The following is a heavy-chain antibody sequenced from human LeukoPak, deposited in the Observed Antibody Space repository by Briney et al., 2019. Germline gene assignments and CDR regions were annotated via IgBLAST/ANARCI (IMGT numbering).Heavy chain of an antibody. CDR1: GGSFSGYY. D-gene: IGHD3-16*02. J-gene: IGHJ4*02. CDR3: ARGLYDYVWGSYRPFDY. CDR2: INHSGST. Sequence: SETLSLTCAVYGGSFSGYYWSWIRQPPGKGLEWIGEINHSGSTNYNPSLKSRVTISVDTSENQFSLKLSSVTAADTAVYYCARGLYDYVWGSYRPFDYWGQGTLVTVSS. V-gene: IGHV4-34*01.